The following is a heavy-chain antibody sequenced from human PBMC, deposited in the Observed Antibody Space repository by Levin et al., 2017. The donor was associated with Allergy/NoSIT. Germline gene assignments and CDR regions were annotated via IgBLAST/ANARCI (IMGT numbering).Heavy chain of an antibody. D-gene: IGHD1-26*01. V-gene: IGHV3-23*01. CDR3: AKDRTPPVVGAKLGLDAFDI. CDR2: ISGSGGST. CDR1: GFTFSSYA. J-gene: IGHJ3*02. Sequence: SCAASGFTFSSYAMSWVRQAPGKGLEWVSAISGSGGSTYYADSVKGRFTISRDNSKNTLYLQMNSLRAEDTAVYYCAKDRTPPVVGAKLGLDAFDIWGQGTMVTVSS.